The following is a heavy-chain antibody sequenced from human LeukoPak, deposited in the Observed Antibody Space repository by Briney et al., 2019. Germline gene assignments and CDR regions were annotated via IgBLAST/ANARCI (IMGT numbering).Heavy chain of an antibody. CDR1: GFTFSHFG. CDR3: AKDAQSGFDYSNSLEH. D-gene: IGHD4-11*01. Sequence: PGTSLRLSCEASGFTFSHFGMHWVRQAPGKGLEWVAVIWSGATNEYYADSVKGRFTISRDNFRNTVSLQMNSLRAEDTAVYYCAKDAQSGFDYSNSLEHWGQGSLVTVSS. V-gene: IGHV3-33*06. CDR2: IWSGATNE. J-gene: IGHJ4*02.